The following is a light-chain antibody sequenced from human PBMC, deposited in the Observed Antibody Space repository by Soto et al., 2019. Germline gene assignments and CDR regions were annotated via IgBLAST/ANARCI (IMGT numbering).Light chain of an antibody. CDR1: SSDVGGFNY. Sequence: QSALTQPASVSGSPGQSITISCTGTSSDVGGFNYVSWYQQHPGKAPKFMIYDVTNRPSGVSYRVSGSKSGNTASLTISGLQAEDEADYYCNSYTSSSTYVFRTGTKLTVL. V-gene: IGLV2-14*03. CDR2: DVT. CDR3: NSYTSSSTYV. J-gene: IGLJ1*01.